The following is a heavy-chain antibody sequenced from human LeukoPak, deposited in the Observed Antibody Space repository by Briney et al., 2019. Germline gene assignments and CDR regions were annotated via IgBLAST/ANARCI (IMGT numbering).Heavy chain of an antibody. V-gene: IGHV3-23*01. CDR2: ISGSGGGT. J-gene: IGHJ5*02. Sequence: QPGGSLRLSCAASGFTFSSYAMSWVRQAPEKGLEWVSTISGSGGGTYYADSVKGRFTISRDNSKNTLYLQMNSLRAEDTAVYYCAKDQLAYCGGDCYSAPWGQGTLVTVSS. CDR3: AKDQLAYCGGDCYSAP. D-gene: IGHD2-21*02. CDR1: GFTFSSYA.